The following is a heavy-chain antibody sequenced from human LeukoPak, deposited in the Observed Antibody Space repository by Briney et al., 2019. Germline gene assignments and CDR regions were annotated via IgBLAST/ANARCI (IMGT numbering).Heavy chain of an antibody. CDR3: AREGAAYEPYY. CDR2: IYYSGST. D-gene: IGHD5-12*01. CDR1: GGSISSGGYY. Sequence: PSQTLSLTCTVSGGSISSGGYYWSWIRQHPGKGLEWTGYIYYSGSTYYNPSLKGRVTISVDTSKNQFSLKLSSVTAADTAVYYCAREGAAYEPYYWGQGTLVTVSS. J-gene: IGHJ4*02. V-gene: IGHV4-31*03.